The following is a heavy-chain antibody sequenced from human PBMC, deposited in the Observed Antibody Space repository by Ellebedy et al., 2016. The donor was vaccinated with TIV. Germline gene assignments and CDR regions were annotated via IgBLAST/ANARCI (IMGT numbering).Heavy chain of an antibody. CDR1: GGSFSGYY. CDR2: INHSGST. Sequence: GSLRLSXAVYGGSFSGYYLSWIRQPPGKGLEWIGEINHSGSTNYNPSRESRVTISVDTSKNQLSLKLSSLTATDTAVYYCASLFYSNYLGADYWGQGTLVTVSS. V-gene: IGHV4-34*01. D-gene: IGHD4-11*01. J-gene: IGHJ4*02. CDR3: ASLFYSNYLGADY.